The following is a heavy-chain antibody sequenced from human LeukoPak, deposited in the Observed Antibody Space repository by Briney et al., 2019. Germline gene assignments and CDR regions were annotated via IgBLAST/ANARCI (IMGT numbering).Heavy chain of an antibody. CDR1: GFTFSSYA. Sequence: GGSLRLSCAASGFTFSSYAMSWVRQAPGKGLEWVSAISGSGGSTYYADSVKGRFTISRDNCKNTLYLQMNSLRAEDTAIYYCAKSRSEYYDSSGPFDYWGQGTLVTVSS. V-gene: IGHV3-23*01. J-gene: IGHJ4*02. CDR3: AKSRSEYYDSSGPFDY. D-gene: IGHD3-22*01. CDR2: ISGSGGST.